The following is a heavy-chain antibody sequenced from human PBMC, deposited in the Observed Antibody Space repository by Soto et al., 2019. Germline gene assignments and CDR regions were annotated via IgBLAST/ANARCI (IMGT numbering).Heavy chain of an antibody. CDR3: ARGSSESDY. J-gene: IGHJ4*02. Sequence: EVQLVESGGGLVQPGGSLRLSCAVSGFTFSTYWMTWVRQAPGKGLEWVANIKEDGSEKHYVDSVKGRFTISRDNAKNSLYLQMNSLRAEDTAVYFCARGSSESDYWRQGTLVTVSS. CDR2: IKEDGSEK. CDR1: GFTFSTYW. V-gene: IGHV3-7*01.